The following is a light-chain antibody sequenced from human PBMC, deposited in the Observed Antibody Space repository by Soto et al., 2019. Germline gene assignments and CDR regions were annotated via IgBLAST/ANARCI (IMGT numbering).Light chain of an antibody. J-gene: IGLJ1*01. CDR2: EDN. V-gene: IGLV1-51*02. CDR1: SSNIENNY. Sequence: QSVLTQPPSVSAAPGQTVTISRAGSSSNIENNYVSWYRQLPGTAPKLLIYEDNKRPSGIPDRFSGSKSGTSATLGITGLETGDEDDYYCATWDSSLSGGVFGTGTKLTVL. CDR3: ATWDSSLSGGV.